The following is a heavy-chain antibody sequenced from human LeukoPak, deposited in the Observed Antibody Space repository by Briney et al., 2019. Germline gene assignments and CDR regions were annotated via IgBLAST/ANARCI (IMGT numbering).Heavy chain of an antibody. D-gene: IGHD6-19*01. CDR2: INPNSGGT. J-gene: IGHJ4*02. CDR1: GYTFTDYY. V-gene: IGHV1-2*02. Sequence: ASVKVSCKASGYTFTDYYVHWVRQAPGQGLEWMGWINPNSGGTNYAQTFQGRVTMTRDTSISTASMELSRLRSDDTAVYYCARVSVAGTPDRDYFDYWGQGTLVTVSS. CDR3: ARVSVAGTPDRDYFDY.